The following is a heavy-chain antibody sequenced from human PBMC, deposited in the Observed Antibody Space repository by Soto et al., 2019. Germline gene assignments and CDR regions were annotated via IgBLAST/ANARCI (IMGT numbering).Heavy chain of an antibody. Sequence: PGESLKISCRGFGYTFNTYWIGWVRQMPGKGLEWMGVMSPGNSDIRYSPAFQGQVSISADTSISTAYLQWSSLKTSDSGMYYCARQGRTSASSDFWGQGTLVTVPS. D-gene: IGHD2-21*01. CDR1: GYTFNTYW. J-gene: IGHJ4*02. CDR2: MSPGNSDI. CDR3: ARQGRTSASSDF. V-gene: IGHV5-51*01.